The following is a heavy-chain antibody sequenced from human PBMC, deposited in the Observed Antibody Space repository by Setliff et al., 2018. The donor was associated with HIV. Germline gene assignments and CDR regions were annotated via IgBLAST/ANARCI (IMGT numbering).Heavy chain of an antibody. CDR3: ARLSGDRGLYYYYYYMDV. D-gene: IGHD7-27*01. CDR1: GGSISSSSYH. J-gene: IGHJ6*03. CDR2: IYYSGST. V-gene: IGHV4-39*01. Sequence: PSEPLSLTCTVSGGSISSSSYHWGWIRQPPGKGLEWIGSIYYSGSTYYNPSLKSRVTISVDTSKNQFSLKLSSVTAADTAVYYCARLSGDRGLYYYYYYMDVWGKGTTVTVSS.